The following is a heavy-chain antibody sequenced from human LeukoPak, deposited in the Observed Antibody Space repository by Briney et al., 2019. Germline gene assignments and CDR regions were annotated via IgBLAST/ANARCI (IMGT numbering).Heavy chain of an antibody. CDR2: ISGSGGST. D-gene: IGHD4-17*01. V-gene: IGHV3-23*01. Sequence: GGSLRLSCAASGFTFSSYGMSWVRQAPGKGLEWVSAISGSGGSTYYADSVKGRFTISRDNSKNTLYLQMNSLRAEDTAVYYCAKSRGDYGDYVGFLFDYWGQGTLVTVSS. CDR1: GFTFSSYG. CDR3: AKSRGDYGDYVGFLFDY. J-gene: IGHJ4*02.